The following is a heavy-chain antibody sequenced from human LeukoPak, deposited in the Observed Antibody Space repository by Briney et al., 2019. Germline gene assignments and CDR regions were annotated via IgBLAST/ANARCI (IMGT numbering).Heavy chain of an antibody. CDR2: ISGSGGST. D-gene: IGHD1-1*01. CDR3: AKEIPNWNDFDY. V-gene: IGHV3-23*01. J-gene: IGHJ4*02. CDR1: GFTFSSYV. Sequence: GGSLRLSCAASGFTFSSYVTNWVRQAPGKGLEWVSAISGSGGSTYYVDSVRGRFTISRDNSKNTLYLQMNSLRAEDTAVYYCAKEIPNWNDFDYWGQGTLVTVSS.